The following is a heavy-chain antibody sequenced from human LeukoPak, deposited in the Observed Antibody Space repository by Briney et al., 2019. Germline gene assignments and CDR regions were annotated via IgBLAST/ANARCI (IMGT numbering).Heavy chain of an antibody. CDR1: GFTFSDHY. CDR2: SRNKARTYTT. J-gene: IGHJ3*02. V-gene: IGHV3-72*01. Sequence: GGSLRLSCAASGFTFSDHYMDWVRQAPGKGLEWVGRSRNKARTYTTEYAASVKGRFTISRDDSKNSVYLQMNSLNTEDTAVYYCVRTGVGTTGGIDAFDIWGQGTMVTVSS. CDR3: VRTGVGTTGGIDAFDI. D-gene: IGHD1-26*01.